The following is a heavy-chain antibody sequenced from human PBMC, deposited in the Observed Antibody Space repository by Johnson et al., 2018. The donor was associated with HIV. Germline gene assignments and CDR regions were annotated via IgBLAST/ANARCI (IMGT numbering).Heavy chain of an antibody. CDR2: ISYDGSEK. D-gene: IGHD2-21*02. CDR3: ARGGAYCGGDCNAFDI. CDR1: GFTFSSYA. J-gene: IGHJ3*02. V-gene: IGHV3-30*04. Sequence: QMQLVESGGGVVQPGRSLRLSCAASGFTFSSYAMHWVRQAPGKGLEWVAVISYDGSEKYFADSVKGRFTISRDSSKNTLYLQMNSLRAEDTAVYYCARGGAYCGGDCNAFDIWGQGTMVTVSS.